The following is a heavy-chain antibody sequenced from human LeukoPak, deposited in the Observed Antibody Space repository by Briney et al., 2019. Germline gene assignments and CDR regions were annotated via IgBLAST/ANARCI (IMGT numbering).Heavy chain of an antibody. D-gene: IGHD2-2*02. CDR3: AKDMESGSTSCYSD. J-gene: IGHJ4*02. Sequence: GRSLRLSCAASGFTFDDYAMHWVRQAPGKGLEWVSGISWNSGSIGYADSVKGRFTISRDNAKNSLYLQMNSLRAEDTALYYCAKDMESGSTSCYSDWGQGTLVTVSS. CDR1: GFTFDDYA. V-gene: IGHV3-9*01. CDR2: ISWNSGSI.